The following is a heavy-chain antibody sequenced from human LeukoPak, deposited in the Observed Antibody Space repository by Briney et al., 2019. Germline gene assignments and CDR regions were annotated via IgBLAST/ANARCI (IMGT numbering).Heavy chain of an antibody. D-gene: IGHD6-13*01. Sequence: SQTLSLTCAISGDSVSSYSAGWNWIRQSPSRGLEWLERTYYRSKWYNEYALSVRSRITISPDTSKNQVSLQLNSVTPDDTAFYYCGRDIGAAIGHWGQGTLVTVSS. CDR1: GDSVSSYSAG. V-gene: IGHV6-1*01. CDR3: GRDIGAAIGH. CDR2: TYYRSKWYN. J-gene: IGHJ4*02.